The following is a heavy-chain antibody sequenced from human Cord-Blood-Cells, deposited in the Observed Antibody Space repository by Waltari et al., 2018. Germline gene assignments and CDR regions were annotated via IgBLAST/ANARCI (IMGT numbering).Heavy chain of an antibody. CDR2: ISYDGSNK. D-gene: IGHD7-27*01. J-gene: IGHJ4*02. CDR1: GFTFGSYG. CDR3: ANLLGSVDY. V-gene: IGHV3-30*18. Sequence: QVQLVESGGGVVQPGRSLRLSCAASGFTFGSYGMGCVRQAAGKGLEWVGVISYDGSNKYYADSGKGRFTISRDNSKNTLYLQMISLRAEDTAVYYCANLLGSVDYWGQGTLVTVSS.